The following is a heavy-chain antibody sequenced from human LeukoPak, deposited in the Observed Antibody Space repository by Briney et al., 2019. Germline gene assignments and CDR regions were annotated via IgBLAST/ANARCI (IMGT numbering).Heavy chain of an antibody. CDR2: ISSSSSYI. D-gene: IGHD3-16*02. CDR3: ARLRLGELSVGLNWFDP. CDR1: GFTFSSYS. Sequence: GGSLRLSCAASGFTFSSYSMNWVRQAPGKGLEWVSSISSSSSYIYYADSVKGRFTISRDNAKNSLYLQMNSLRAEDTAVYYCARLRLGELSVGLNWFDPWGQGTLVTVSS. V-gene: IGHV3-21*04. J-gene: IGHJ5*02.